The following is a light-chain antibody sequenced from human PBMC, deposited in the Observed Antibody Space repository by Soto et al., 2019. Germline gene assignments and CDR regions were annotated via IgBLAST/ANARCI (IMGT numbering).Light chain of an antibody. CDR2: AAS. V-gene: IGKV1-39*01. J-gene: IGKJ1*01. Sequence: DIQLTQSPTSLSASVGDRVTIACRASQFIDSYLNWYQQKPGKAPKLLIYAASSLQSGVSSRFSGSGSGTDVTLTTNSLQSEDFATYYCQQSYSTTRTFGLGTKVEIK. CDR1: QFIDSY. CDR3: QQSYSTTRT.